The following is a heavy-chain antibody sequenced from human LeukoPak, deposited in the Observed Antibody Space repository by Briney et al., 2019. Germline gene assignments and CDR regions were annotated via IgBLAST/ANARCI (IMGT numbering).Heavy chain of an antibody. D-gene: IGHD3-16*01. CDR3: AKDGAWFDD. V-gene: IGHV3-23*01. Sequence: GGSLRLSCAGSGFPFSSHGMNWVRQAPGKGLEWVSGISPGGGPTYYADSVRGRFTISRDDSKNTLYLQMKNLRAEDTAVYYCAKDGAWFDDWGQGILVTVSS. CDR1: GFPFSSHG. J-gene: IGHJ4*02. CDR2: ISPGGGPT.